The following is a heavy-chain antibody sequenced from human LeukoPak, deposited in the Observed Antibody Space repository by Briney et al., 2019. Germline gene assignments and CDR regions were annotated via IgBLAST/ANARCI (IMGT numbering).Heavy chain of an antibody. J-gene: IGHJ6*03. CDR1: GFTFSTNS. D-gene: IGHD5-12*01. V-gene: IGHV3-23*01. CDR3: AKDVDWDYMDV. CDR2: ISGSGGST. Sequence: GGSLRLSCAASGFTFSTNSMNWVRQAPGKGLEWVSAISGSGGSTYYADSVKGRFTISRDNSKNTLYLQMNSLRAEDTAVYYCAKDVDWDYMDVWGKGTTVTVSS.